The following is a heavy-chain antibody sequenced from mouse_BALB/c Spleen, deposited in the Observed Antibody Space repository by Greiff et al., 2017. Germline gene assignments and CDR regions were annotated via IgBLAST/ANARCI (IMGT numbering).Heavy chain of an antibody. D-gene: IGHD4-1*01. CDR2: IWSGGST. CDR1: GFSLTSYG. V-gene: IGHV2-4-1*01. Sequence: QVQLQQSGPGLVQPSQSLSITCTVSGFSLTSYGVHWVRQSPGKGLEWLGVIWSGGSTDYNAAFISRLSISKDNSKSQVFFKMNSLQADDTAIYYCARNLFWDGAYWGQGTLVTVSA. CDR3: ARNLFWDGAY. J-gene: IGHJ3*01.